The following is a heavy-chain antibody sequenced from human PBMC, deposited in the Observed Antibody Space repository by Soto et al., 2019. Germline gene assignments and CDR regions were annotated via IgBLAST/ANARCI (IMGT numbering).Heavy chain of an antibody. J-gene: IGHJ4*02. CDR2: IKQDGSEK. CDR3: ARDRGWGIVVVPASFDY. Sequence: EVQLVESGGGLVQPGGSLRLSCAASGFTFSTYWMSWVRQTPGKGLEWVANIKQDGSEKYYVDSVKGRFTISRDNTKNSLFLQINSLRAEDTAVYYCARDRGWGIVVVPASFDYWGQGTLVTVSS. V-gene: IGHV3-7*01. CDR1: GFTFSTYW. D-gene: IGHD2-2*01.